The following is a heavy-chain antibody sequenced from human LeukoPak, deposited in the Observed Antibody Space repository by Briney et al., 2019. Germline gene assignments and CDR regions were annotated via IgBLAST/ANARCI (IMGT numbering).Heavy chain of an antibody. Sequence: SETLSLTCTVSGGSISSHYWSWIRQPPGKGLEWIGEINHSGSTNYNPSLKSRVTISVDTSKNQFSLKLSSVTAADTAVYYCAREPNWFDPWGQGTLVTVSS. V-gene: IGHV4-34*01. CDR3: AREPNWFDP. J-gene: IGHJ5*02. CDR1: GGSISSHY. CDR2: INHSGST.